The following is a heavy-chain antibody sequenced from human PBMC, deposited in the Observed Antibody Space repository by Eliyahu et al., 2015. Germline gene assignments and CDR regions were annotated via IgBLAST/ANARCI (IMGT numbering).Heavy chain of an antibody. CDR2: IYSGGST. J-gene: IGHJ3*02. CDR3: ARYCSGGSCYSDRAFDI. D-gene: IGHD2-15*01. CDR1: GFXVSSXY. Sequence: EVQLVESGGGLIQPGGSLRLSCXASGFXVSSXYXXWVRQXPGKGLEWXSVIYSGGSTYYADSVKGRFTISRDNSKNTLYLQMNSLRAEDTAVYYCARYCSGGSCYSDRAFDIWGQGTMVTVSS. V-gene: IGHV3-53*01.